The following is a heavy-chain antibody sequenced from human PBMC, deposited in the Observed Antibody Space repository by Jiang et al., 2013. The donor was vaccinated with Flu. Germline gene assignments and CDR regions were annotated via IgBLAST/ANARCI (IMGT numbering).Heavy chain of an antibody. Sequence: QTLSLTCAISGDSVSSNRVSWNWIRQSPSTGLEWLGMTYYRSKWYNEYAVSVKSRININPDTSKNQFSLQLNSVTLEDTAVYYCARYIYGAYDSWGQGTLVTVSS. J-gene: IGHJ4*02. CDR3: ARYIYGAYDS. V-gene: IGHV6-1*01. CDR2: TYYRSKWYN. CDR1: GDSVSSNRVS. D-gene: IGHD5-18*01.